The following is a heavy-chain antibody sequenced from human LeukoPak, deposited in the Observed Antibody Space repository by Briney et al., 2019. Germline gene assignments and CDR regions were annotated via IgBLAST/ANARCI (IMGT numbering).Heavy chain of an antibody. CDR3: AREPYKWGYGVYAFDI. CDR2: VYHSGST. J-gene: IGHJ3*02. D-gene: IGHD4-17*01. V-gene: IGHV4-59*01. CDR1: GGSITNYY. Sequence: PSETLSLTCTVSGGSITNYYWSWIRQPPGKGLEWLGYVYHSGSTNYNPSLKSRVTISVDTSKNQFSLKLTSVTAADTAVYYCAREPYKWGYGVYAFDIWGQGTMVTVSS.